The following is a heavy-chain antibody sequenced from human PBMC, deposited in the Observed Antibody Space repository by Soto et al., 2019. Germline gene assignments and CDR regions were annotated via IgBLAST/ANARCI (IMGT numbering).Heavy chain of an antibody. J-gene: IGHJ4*02. CDR1: GGSMSSNY. V-gene: IGHV4-59*01. Sequence: SETLSLTCTVSGGSMSSNYWTWIRQPPGKGLEWIGYVYNSGSTNYDPSLKSRVTISEDTSKSQFSLKVNSMTAADTAVYYCARYRREAVAGYTLDNWGQGILVTVSS. CDR2: VYNSGST. D-gene: IGHD6-13*01. CDR3: ARYRREAVAGYTLDN.